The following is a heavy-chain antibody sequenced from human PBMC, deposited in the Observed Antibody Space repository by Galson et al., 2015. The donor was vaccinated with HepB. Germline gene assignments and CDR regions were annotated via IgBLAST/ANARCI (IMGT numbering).Heavy chain of an antibody. Sequence: QSGAEVKKPGESLKISCQGSGYSYNTYWIGWVRQMPGKGLEWMGMIYPADSETRYSPSFQGQVTISVDRSIKTAYLQWSSLKASDTAIYYCARRRGKPPKYLYGLDVWGQGTTVIVSS. J-gene: IGHJ6*02. V-gene: IGHV5-51*01. CDR2: IYPADSET. CDR3: ARRRGKPPKYLYGLDV. CDR1: GYSYNTYW. D-gene: IGHD2-2*01.